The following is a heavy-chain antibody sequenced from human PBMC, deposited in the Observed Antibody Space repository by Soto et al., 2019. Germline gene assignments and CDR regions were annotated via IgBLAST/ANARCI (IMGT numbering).Heavy chain of an antibody. V-gene: IGHV4-34*01. CDR2: INHSGST. D-gene: IGHD3-10*01. J-gene: IGHJ5*02. Sequence: SETLSLTCAVYGGSFSGYYWSWIRQPPGKGLEWIGEINHSGSTNYNPSLKSRVTISVDTSKNQFSLKLSSVTAADTAVYYCARGRSMVRGVITYKKGILFDPWGQGTLVTVSS. CDR1: GGSFSGYY. CDR3: ARGRSMVRGVITYKKGILFDP.